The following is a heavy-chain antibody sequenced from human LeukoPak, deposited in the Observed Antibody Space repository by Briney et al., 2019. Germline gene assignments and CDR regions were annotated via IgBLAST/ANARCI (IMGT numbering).Heavy chain of an antibody. D-gene: IGHD2-15*01. CDR3: AREARKWSSSPRFNHGMDV. V-gene: IGHV3-30*04. CDR2: ISDDGTST. CDR1: GFTFSHYA. J-gene: IGHJ6*02. Sequence: GGSLRLSCAASGFTFSHYAMHWVRQAPGNGPEWVTLISDDGTSTYYGDSVKGRFTTSRDNSKNTLSLQMNSLRAEDTAVYYCAREARKWSSSPRFNHGMDVWGQGTTVTVSS.